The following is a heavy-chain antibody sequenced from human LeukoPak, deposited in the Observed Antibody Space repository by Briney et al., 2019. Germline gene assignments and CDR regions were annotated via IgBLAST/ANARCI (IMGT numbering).Heavy chain of an antibody. CDR2: IYNSGST. V-gene: IGHV4-59*08. CDR1: DGSVTTYY. CDR3: ARHAIYSGDYSFWFDP. J-gene: IGHJ5*02. D-gene: IGHD1-26*01. Sequence: PSETLSLTCTVSDGSVTTYYWSWIRQPPRQGLERIAYIYNSGSTNYNPSLKSRVTISVDTPKTQFSLRLSPVTAADTAVYYCARHAIYSGDYSFWFDPWGLGTLVTVSS.